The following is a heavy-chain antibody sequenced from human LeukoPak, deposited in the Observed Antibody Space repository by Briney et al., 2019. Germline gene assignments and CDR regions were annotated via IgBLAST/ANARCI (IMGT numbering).Heavy chain of an antibody. J-gene: IGHJ4*02. CDR2: IYYSGST. CDR3: ARLGGSYYDILTGYGEQYYFDY. D-gene: IGHD3-9*01. V-gene: IGHV4-59*08. Sequence: SETLSLTCTVSGGSISSYYWSWIRQPPGKGLEWIGYIYYSGSTNYNPSLKSRVIFSVDTSKNQFSLKLSSVTAADTAVYYCARLGGSYYDILTGYGEQYYFDYWGQGTLVTVSS. CDR1: GGSISSYY.